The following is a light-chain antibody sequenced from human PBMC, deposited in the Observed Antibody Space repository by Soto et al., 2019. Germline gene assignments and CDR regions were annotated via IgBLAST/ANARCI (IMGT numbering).Light chain of an antibody. J-gene: IGLJ1*01. Sequence: QSALTQPASVSGSPGQSITISCTGTSSDVGGYNYVSWYQQHPGEAPQLMIYDVSNRPSGVSDRFSGSKSGNTASLTISGLQAEDEADYYCSSYTSSITYVFGNGTKLTVL. CDR3: SSYTSSITYV. CDR1: SSDVGGYNY. V-gene: IGLV2-14*01. CDR2: DVS.